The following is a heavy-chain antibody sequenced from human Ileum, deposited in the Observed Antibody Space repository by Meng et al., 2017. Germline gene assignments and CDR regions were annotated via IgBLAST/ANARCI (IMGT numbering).Heavy chain of an antibody. D-gene: IGHD6-6*01. CDR2: ISNTGSIT. J-gene: IGHJ4*02. Sequence: VQCVEAGGGLCRPGGSLILSCAASGFSFSDYFMTWIRQAPGKGLEWLSYISNTGSITYHADSVKGRFSISRDNAKNSLYLQMNSLRPEDTAVYYCTTVSSSSLGYWGQGTLVTVSS. CDR3: TTVSSSSLGY. CDR1: GFSFSDYF. V-gene: IGHV3-11*01.